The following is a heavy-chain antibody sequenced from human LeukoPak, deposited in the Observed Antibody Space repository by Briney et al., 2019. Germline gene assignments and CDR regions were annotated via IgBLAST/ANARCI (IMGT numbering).Heavy chain of an antibody. Sequence: SGTLSLTCAVYGGSFSGYYWCWIRPPPGRGVEWSGEINHSGSTNYNPSLKSRVTISVDTSKNQFSLKLSSVTAADTAVYYCARGPQYRRGYFQHWGQSTLVTVSS. CDR3: ARGPQYRRGYFQH. J-gene: IGHJ1*01. V-gene: IGHV4-34*01. CDR2: INHSGST. D-gene: IGHD2-2*01. CDR1: GGSFSGYY.